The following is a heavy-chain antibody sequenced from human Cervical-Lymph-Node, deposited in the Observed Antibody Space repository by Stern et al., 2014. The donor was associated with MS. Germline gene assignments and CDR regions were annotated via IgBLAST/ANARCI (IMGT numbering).Heavy chain of an antibody. D-gene: IGHD3-22*01. CDR3: AREHYYDSTVYYPLFDC. CDR2: VSYGGSDK. V-gene: IGHV3-30-3*01. Sequence: VQLVESGGGVVQPGRSLGLSCVASGFTFSNYAMHWVRQAPGKGLEWVAIVSYGGSDKYYADSVKGRFTISRDNSKNTLYLQMNSLRAEDTAVYYCAREHYYDSTVYYPLFDCWGQGTLVTVSS. CDR1: GFTFSNYA. J-gene: IGHJ4*02.